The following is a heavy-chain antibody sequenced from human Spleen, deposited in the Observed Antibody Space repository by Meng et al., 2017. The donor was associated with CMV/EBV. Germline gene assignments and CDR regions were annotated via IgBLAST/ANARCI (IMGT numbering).Heavy chain of an antibody. CDR2: ISSSGSTI. CDR1: GFTFSDYY. CDR3: ARAWYVTNFDY. J-gene: IGHJ4*02. V-gene: IGHV3-11*01. Sequence: SCAASGFTFSDYYMSWIRQAPGKGLEWVSYISSSGSTIYYADSVKGRFTISRDNAKNSLYLQMNSLRAEDTAVYYCARAWYVTNFDYWGQGTLVTVSS. D-gene: IGHD4-11*01.